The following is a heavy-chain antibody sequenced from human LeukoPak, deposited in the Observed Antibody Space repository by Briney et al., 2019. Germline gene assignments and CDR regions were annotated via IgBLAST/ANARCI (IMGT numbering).Heavy chain of an antibody. CDR2: ISGSGEST. CDR1: GFTFSSYA. V-gene: IGHV3-23*01. CDR3: AKRGDSGACNDY. J-gene: IGHJ4*02. Sequence: GGSLRLSCAASGFTFSSYAMSWVRQAPGKGLEWVSGISGSGESTYYADSVKGRFTIFRDNPKNTLYLQMNSLRAEDTALYYCAKRGDSGACNDYWGQGTLVTVS. D-gene: IGHD2-21*01.